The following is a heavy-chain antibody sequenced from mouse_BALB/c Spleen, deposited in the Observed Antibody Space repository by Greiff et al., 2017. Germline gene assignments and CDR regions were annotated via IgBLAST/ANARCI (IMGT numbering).Heavy chain of an antibody. D-gene: IGHD1-1*01. CDR3: TRDTEVGGNYAMDY. J-gene: IGHJ4*01. V-gene: IGHV2-6-7*01. Sequence: VKLVESGPGLVAPSQSLSITCTVSGFSLTGYGVNWVRQPPGKGLEWLGLIWGDGSTDYNSALKSRLSISKENSKSQVFLKMNSLQTDDTARYYCTRDTEVGGNYAMDYWGQGTSVTVSS. CDR2: IWGDGST. CDR1: GFSLTGYG.